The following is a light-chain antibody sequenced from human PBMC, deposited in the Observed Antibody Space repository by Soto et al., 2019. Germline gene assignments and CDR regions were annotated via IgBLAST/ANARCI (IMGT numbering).Light chain of an antibody. V-gene: IGKV3-20*01. CDR1: QSVSSSY. J-gene: IGKJ1*01. Sequence: EIVLTQSPGTLSLSAGERATLSCRASQSVSSSYLAWFQQTPGQAPRLLIYGASSRAAGIPDRFSGSGSGTDFTLTISRLEPEDFAVYYCHQYGSSPTWTFGQGTKVDIK. CDR2: GAS. CDR3: HQYGSSPTWT.